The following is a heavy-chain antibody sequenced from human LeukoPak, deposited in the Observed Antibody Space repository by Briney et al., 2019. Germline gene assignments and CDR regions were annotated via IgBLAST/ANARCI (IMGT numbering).Heavy chain of an antibody. J-gene: IGHJ4*02. CDR1: GGSISSSSYY. CDR2: IYYSGST. V-gene: IGHV4-39*07. D-gene: IGHD4-23*01. CDR3: ARGKLWDMTTVVTPYYFDY. Sequence: SETLSLTCTVSGGSISSSSYYWGWIRQPPGKGLEWIGSIYYSGSTYYNPSLKSRVTISVDTSKNQFSLKLSSVTAADTAVYYCARGKLWDMTTVVTPYYFDYWGQGTLVTVSS.